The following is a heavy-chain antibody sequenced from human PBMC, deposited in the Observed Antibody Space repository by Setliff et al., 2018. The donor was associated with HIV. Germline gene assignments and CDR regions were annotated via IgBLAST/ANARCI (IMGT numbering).Heavy chain of an antibody. CDR2: FMYTDIHYVNYLN. Sequence: PSETLSLTCAVSGASFVGDNHWSWIRQTPERGLEWIAYFMYTDIHYVNYLNYRNPSLASRLSISVDKSKNQFSLTLSSVTAADTAVYSCARARSDWYNVRPYYFDLWGQGTPVTVSS. J-gene: IGHJ4*02. CDR3: ARARSDWYNVRPYYFDL. D-gene: IGHD6-19*01. V-gene: IGHV4-30-4*01. CDR1: GASFVGDNH.